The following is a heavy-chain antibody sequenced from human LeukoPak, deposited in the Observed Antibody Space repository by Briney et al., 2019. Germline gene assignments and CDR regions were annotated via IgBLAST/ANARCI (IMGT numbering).Heavy chain of an antibody. CDR2: IHYSGAT. CDR3: ARGNILTGYCFDF. J-gene: IGHJ4*02. CDR1: GGSITGYY. D-gene: IGHD3-9*01. Sequence: SETLSLTCAVYGGSITGYYWSWVRQTPGRGLEWVGEIHYSGATSYNPSLKSRATISTDTSKNQFSLRLSSVTAADTAVYYCARGNILTGYCFDFWGQGALVTVSS. V-gene: IGHV4-34*01.